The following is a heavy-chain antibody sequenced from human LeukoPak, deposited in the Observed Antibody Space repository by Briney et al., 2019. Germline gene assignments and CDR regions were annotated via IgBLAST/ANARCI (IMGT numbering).Heavy chain of an antibody. Sequence: GGSLRLSCAASGFTFSSYWMSWIRQASGKVLEWVSHISGRGRPVLYADSVKGRFTISRDNTKNSLYLQMDSLTVDYTAMYYCARDGSTSWYYFDSWGQGTLVTVSS. D-gene: IGHD2-2*01. V-gene: IGHV3-11*01. CDR1: GFTFSSYW. CDR3: ARDGSTSWYYFDS. J-gene: IGHJ4*02. CDR2: ISGRGRPV.